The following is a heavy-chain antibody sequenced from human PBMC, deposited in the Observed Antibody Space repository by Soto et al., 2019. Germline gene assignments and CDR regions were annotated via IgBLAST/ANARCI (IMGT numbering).Heavy chain of an antibody. Sequence: SETLSLTCSVSGTSVSNYYWSWIRQPAGRGLEHIGRIYTSGSTSYNPSLKSRVTMSMDTSQTQIYLNLTSVTAADTAVYYCARGGIQLSYAFDYWGQGILVTVSS. J-gene: IGHJ4*02. D-gene: IGHD5-18*01. CDR2: IYTSGST. CDR3: ARGGIQLSYAFDY. CDR1: GTSVSNYY. V-gene: IGHV4-4*07.